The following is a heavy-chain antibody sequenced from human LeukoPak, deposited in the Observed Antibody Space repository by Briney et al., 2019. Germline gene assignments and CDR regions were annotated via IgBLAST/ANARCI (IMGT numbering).Heavy chain of an antibody. CDR1: GYTFTSYG. J-gene: IGHJ4*02. D-gene: IGHD3-3*01. Sequence: GASVKVSCKASGYTFTSYGISWVRQAPGQGLEWMGWISAYNGNTNYAQKLQGRVTMTTDTSTSTAYMELRSLRSDDTAVYYCARGYYDFWGGYYTRFDYWGQGTLVTVSS. CDR2: ISAYNGNT. CDR3: ARGYYDFWGGYYTRFDY. V-gene: IGHV1-18*01.